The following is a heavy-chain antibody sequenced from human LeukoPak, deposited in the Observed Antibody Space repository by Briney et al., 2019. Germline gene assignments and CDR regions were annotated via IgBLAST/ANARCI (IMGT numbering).Heavy chain of an antibody. J-gene: IGHJ5*02. D-gene: IGHD2-15*01. CDR1: GYSFTSYW. CDR2: IYPGDSDT. CDR3: ARSGYCSGGSCTAGTWFDP. V-gene: IGHV5-51*01. Sequence: GESLKISCKGSGYSFTSYWIGWVRQLPGKGLEWMGIIYPGDSDTRYRPSFQGQVTISADKSIRTAYLQWSSLKASDTAMYYCARSGYCSGGSCTAGTWFDPWGQGTLVTVSS.